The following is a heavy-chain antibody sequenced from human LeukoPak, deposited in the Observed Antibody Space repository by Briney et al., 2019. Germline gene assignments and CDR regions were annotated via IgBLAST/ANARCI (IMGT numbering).Heavy chain of an antibody. CDR2: IYPGDSGP. CDR3: GMSGDRVPLQDDVFDV. J-gene: IGHJ3*01. V-gene: IGHV5-51*01. CDR1: GYSFTSYC. D-gene: IGHD1-26*01. Sequence: GESLKISCKVSGYSFTSYCIGWVRQMPGKGLEWMGIIYPGDSGPTYSPSFQGQVTIPVDKSINTAYLQWSSLQASDTAMYYCGMSGDRVPLQDDVFDVWAKGQWSPSLQ.